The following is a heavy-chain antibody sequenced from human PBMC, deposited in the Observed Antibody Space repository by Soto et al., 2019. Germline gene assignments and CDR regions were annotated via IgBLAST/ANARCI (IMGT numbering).Heavy chain of an antibody. D-gene: IGHD2-8*01. V-gene: IGHV1-69*13. CDR3: AGPFFRPKWCTNGVCHKGPRGNYYYYGMDV. CDR2: IIPIFGTA. CDR1: GGTFSSYA. Sequence: GASVKVSCKASGGTFSSYAISWVRQAPGQGLEWMGGIIPIFGTANYAQKFQGRVTITADESTSTAYMELSSLRSEDTAVYYCAGPFFRPKWCTNGVCHKGPRGNYYYYGMDVWGQGTTVTVSS. J-gene: IGHJ6*02.